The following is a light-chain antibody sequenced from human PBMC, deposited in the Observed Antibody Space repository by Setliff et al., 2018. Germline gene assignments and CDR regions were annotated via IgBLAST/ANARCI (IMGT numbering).Light chain of an antibody. CDR3: QQSYSTPRT. J-gene: IGKJ1*01. CDR2: AAS. Sequence: DIQMTQSPSSLSASVGDRVTITCRASHNIISYLNWYQQKPGQAPKLLIYAASTLQSGVPSRFSGSGSGTDFTLTISSLQPEDFATYYCQQSYSTPRTFGQGTKGDIK. CDR1: HNIISY. V-gene: IGKV1-39*01.